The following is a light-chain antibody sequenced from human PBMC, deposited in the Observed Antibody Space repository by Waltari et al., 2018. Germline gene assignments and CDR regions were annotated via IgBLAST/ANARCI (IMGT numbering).Light chain of an antibody. CDR3: QQLNSYQWT. J-gene: IGKJ1*01. Sequence: NQLNQSPSSLSAYVGDRVTITCRSSQGISNYLAWYQQKPGKATKLLIYAASTLQSGVPSRFSGSGSGTDFTLTISSLQPEDFATYYCQQLNSYQWTFGQGTKVEIK. CDR2: AAS. V-gene: IGKV1-9*01. CDR1: QGISNY.